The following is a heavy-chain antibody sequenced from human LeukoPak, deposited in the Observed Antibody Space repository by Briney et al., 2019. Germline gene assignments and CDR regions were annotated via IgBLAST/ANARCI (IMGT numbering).Heavy chain of an antibody. CDR2: IKEDGSQK. CDR3: TRDQA. V-gene: IGHV3-7*01. Sequence: PGGSLRLSCVGALGSHWMGWVRQAPGKGLEWVANIKEDGSQKYYMVSVKGRFTISRDNAKSSLFLQMDNLRVEDTAVYYCTRDQAWGQGTLDTVSS. CDR1: LGSHW. J-gene: IGHJ4*02.